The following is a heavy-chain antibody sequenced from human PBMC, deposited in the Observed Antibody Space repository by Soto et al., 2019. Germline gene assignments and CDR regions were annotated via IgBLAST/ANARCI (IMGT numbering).Heavy chain of an antibody. J-gene: IGHJ6*02. CDR2: IIPIFGTA. CDR1: GYTFTSYG. V-gene: IGHV1-69*13. CDR3: ARDPPTYYGMDV. Sequence: GASVKVSCKASGYTFTSYGISWVRQAPGQGLEWMGGIIPIFGTANYAQKFQGRVTITADESTSTAYMELSSLRSEDTAVYYCARDPPTYYGMDVWGQGTTVTVSS.